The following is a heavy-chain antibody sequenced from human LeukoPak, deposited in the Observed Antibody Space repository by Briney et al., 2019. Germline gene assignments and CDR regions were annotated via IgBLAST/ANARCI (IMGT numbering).Heavy chain of an antibody. V-gene: IGHV4-30-2*02. D-gene: IGHD3-10*01. CDR3: ARSDYSGSGTYTEFDAFDI. CDR1: GGSISSGGYS. CDR2: IYHSGST. J-gene: IGHJ3*02. Sequence: SETLSLTCAVSGGSISSGGYSWSWIRQPPGKGLEWIGYIYHSGSTYYNPSLKSRVTISMDTSKNQFSLKLSSVTAADSAVYYCARSDYSGSGTYTEFDAFDIWGQGPMVTVSS.